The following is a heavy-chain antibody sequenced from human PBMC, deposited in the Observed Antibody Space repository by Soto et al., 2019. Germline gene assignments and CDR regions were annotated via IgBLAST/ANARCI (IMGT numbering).Heavy chain of an antibody. CDR3: AKDGWDYVIAAAFFDY. CDR1: GFTFSSYA. V-gene: IGHV3-23*01. Sequence: EVQLLESGGGLVQPGGSLRLSCAASGFTFSSYAMSWVRQAPGKGLEWVSAISGSGGSTYYADSVKGRFTISRDNSKNTLYLQMNSLRAEDTAVYYCAKDGWDYVIAAAFFDYWGQGTLVTVSS. J-gene: IGHJ4*02. D-gene: IGHD6-13*01. CDR2: ISGSGGST.